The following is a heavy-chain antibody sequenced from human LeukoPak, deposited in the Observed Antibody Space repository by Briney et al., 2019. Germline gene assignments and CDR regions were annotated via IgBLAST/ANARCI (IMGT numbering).Heavy chain of an antibody. J-gene: IGHJ5*02. D-gene: IGHD3-10*01. CDR1: GFRFSRHD. CDR2: VSYDGTSE. V-gene: IGHV3-30*04. CDR3: VKALSDHDSGEDNWFDP. Sequence: GRSLRLSCGASGFRFSRHDMHWVRQSPGKGLEWVAAVSYDGTSEKYGDSVKGRFTISRDNSKSTLYLQMMSLRVEDTALYYCVKALSDHDSGEDNWFDPWGQGTQVIVS.